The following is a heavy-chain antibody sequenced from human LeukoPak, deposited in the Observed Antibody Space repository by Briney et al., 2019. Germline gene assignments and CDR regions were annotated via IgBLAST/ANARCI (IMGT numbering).Heavy chain of an antibody. J-gene: IGHJ6*02. CDR1: GFTFSSYW. Sequence: PGGSLRLSCAASGFTFSSYWMSWVRQAPGKGLEWVANIKQDGSEKYYVDSVKGRFTISRDNAKNSLYLQMNSLRAEDTAVYYCARDLTHSGELLIYYYYGMDVWGQGTTVTVSS. CDR2: IKQDGSEK. V-gene: IGHV3-7*01. D-gene: IGHD1-26*01. CDR3: ARDLTHSGELLIYYYYGMDV.